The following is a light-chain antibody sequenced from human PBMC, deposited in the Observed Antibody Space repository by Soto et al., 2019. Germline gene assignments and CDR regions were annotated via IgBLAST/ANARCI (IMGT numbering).Light chain of an antibody. CDR2: GAS. CDR3: QQYHNWLT. V-gene: IGKV3-15*01. Sequence: EIVMTQSPATLSVSPGERATLSCRASQSVSSNLAWYQQKPGQAPRLLIYGASTRATGIPARFSDSGSGTEFTLTINSLQSEDFAVYYCQQYHNWLTFGGGTKVDIK. J-gene: IGKJ4*01. CDR1: QSVSSN.